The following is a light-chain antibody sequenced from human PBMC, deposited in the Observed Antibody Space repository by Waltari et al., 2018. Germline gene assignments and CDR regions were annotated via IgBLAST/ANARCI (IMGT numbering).Light chain of an antibody. CDR2: DVT. J-gene: IGLJ3*02. CDR1: GGAIEISEF. V-gene: IGLV2-14*03. Sequence: QSALTQPASVSGSPGPSITISCTGTGGAIEISEFVSWYQHPPDTAPQVIIYDVTNRPSGISARLSASKSADTASLTISGLQTEDEGDYYCASQTPDGVVLFGGGTRVTVL. CDR3: ASQTPDGVVL.